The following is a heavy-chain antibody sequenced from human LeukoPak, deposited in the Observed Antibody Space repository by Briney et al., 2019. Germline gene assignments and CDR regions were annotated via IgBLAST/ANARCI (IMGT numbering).Heavy chain of an antibody. D-gene: IGHD3-22*01. J-gene: IGHJ4*02. V-gene: IGHV1-69*05. Sequence: SVKVSCKASGGTFSSYAISWVRQAPGQGLEWMGRFIPIFGTANYAQKFQGRVTITTDESTSTPYMELSSLRSEDTAVYYCARGNYYDSSGYSQKDYWGQGTLVTVSS. CDR3: ARGNYYDSSGYSQKDY. CDR1: GGTFSSYA. CDR2: FIPIFGTA.